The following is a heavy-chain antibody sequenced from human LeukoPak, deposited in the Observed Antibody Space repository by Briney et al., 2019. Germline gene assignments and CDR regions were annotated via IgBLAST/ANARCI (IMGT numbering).Heavy chain of an antibody. V-gene: IGHV3-21*01. Sequence: GGALRLSCAASGFTFSSYSMNWVRQAPGKGLEWVSSISSSSSYIYYADSVKGRFTISRDNAKNSLYLQMNSLRAEDTAVYYCARLGYSSSVLFGGHYYYYMDVWGKGTTVTVSS. J-gene: IGHJ6*03. D-gene: IGHD6-6*01. CDR3: ARLGYSSSVLFGGHYYYYMDV. CDR2: ISSSSSYI. CDR1: GFTFSSYS.